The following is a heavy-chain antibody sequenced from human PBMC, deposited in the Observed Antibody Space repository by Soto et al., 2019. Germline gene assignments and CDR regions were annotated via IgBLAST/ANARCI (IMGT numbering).Heavy chain of an antibody. J-gene: IGHJ4*02. V-gene: IGHV4-31*03. D-gene: IGHD1-1*01. CDR2: IYHTGST. CDR1: GGSISTVCHY. Sequence: SETLSLTCSVSGGSISTVCHYWTWIRQPPGKGLEWIGSIYHTGSTYYSKSLRSRLTMSVDTSKSQFSLRLSSVTAADTAVYYCARATGTLRSRNCDYPGQGSLVNVS. CDR3: ARATGTLRSRNCDY.